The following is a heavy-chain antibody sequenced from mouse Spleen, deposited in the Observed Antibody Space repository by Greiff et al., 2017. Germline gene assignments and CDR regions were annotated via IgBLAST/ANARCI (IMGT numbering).Heavy chain of an antibody. CDR1: GFTFSSYA. Sequence: EVKLVESGGGLVKPGGSLKLSCAASGFTFSSYAMSWVRQTPEKRLEWVATISSGGSYTYYPDSVKGRFTISRDNAKNTLYLQMSSLRSEDTAMYYCANYGSSRAWFAYWGQGTLVTVSA. CDR3: ANYGSSRAWFAY. V-gene: IGHV5-9-1*01. D-gene: IGHD1-1*01. J-gene: IGHJ3*01. CDR2: ISSGGSYT.